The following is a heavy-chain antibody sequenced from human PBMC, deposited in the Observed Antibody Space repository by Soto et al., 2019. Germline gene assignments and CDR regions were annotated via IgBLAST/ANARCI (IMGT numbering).Heavy chain of an antibody. CDR3: ARERAITGPGSRQVDY. J-gene: IGHJ4*02. CDR2: ISYSGST. CDR1: GGSISSGDYY. V-gene: IGHV4-30-4*01. D-gene: IGHD6-13*01. Sequence: SETLSLTCTVSGGSISSGDYYWSWIRQPPGKGLEWIGYISYSGSTHYSPSLTSRLTMSVDTSNNQFSLKLTSVTAADTAVYYCARERAITGPGSRQVDYWGQGTLVTVSS.